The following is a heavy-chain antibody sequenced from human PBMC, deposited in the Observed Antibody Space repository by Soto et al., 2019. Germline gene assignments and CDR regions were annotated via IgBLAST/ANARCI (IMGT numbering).Heavy chain of an antibody. D-gene: IGHD2-2*02. CDR1: GYTFSNHD. J-gene: IGHJ4*02. Sequence: ASVKVSCKASGYTFSNHDINWVRQATGQGLEWMGWMSPNSGRTGYAQKFQGRVTMTRNTSSSTAYMELSSLRSDDTTVYYCARGKRYTNDYWGQGTLVTVSS. CDR3: ARGKRYTNDY. V-gene: IGHV1-8*01. CDR2: MSPNSGRT.